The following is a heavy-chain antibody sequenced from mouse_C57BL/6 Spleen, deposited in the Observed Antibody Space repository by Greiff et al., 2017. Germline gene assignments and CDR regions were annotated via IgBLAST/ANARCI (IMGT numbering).Heavy chain of an antibody. Sequence: VQLQQPGAELVMPGASVKLSCKASGYTFTSYWMHWVKQRPGQGLEWIGEIDPSDSYTNYNQKFKGKSTLTVDKSSSTAYMQLSSLTSEDSAVYYCARSPAFGYWGQGTTLTVSS. CDR2: IDPSDSYT. CDR1: GYTFTSYW. V-gene: IGHV1-69*01. J-gene: IGHJ2*01. CDR3: ARSPAFGY.